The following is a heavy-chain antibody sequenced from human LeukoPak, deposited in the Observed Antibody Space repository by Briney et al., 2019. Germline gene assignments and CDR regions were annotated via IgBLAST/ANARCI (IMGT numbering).Heavy chain of an antibody. J-gene: IGHJ4*02. CDR2: ISSSSTI. V-gene: IGHV3-48*01. D-gene: IGHD4-23*01. CDR3: ARGSTTVD. Sequence: GGSLRLSCAASGFTFSSYSMNWVRQAPGKGLEWVSYISSSSTIYHADSVKGRFTISRDNAKNSLYLQMNSLRAEDTAVYYCARGSTTVDWGQGTLVTVSS. CDR1: GFTFSSYS.